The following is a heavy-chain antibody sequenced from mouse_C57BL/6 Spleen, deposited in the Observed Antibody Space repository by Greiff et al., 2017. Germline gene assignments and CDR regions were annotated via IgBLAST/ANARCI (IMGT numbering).Heavy chain of an antibody. CDR2: IYPGDGDT. Sequence: QVQLQQSGPELVKPGASVKISCKASGYAFSSSWMNWVKQRPGKGLEWIGRIYPGDGDTNYNGKFKGQATLTADNSSSTAYMQLSSLTSENSAVYCCARDYGSSYSAMDYWGQGTSVTVSA. V-gene: IGHV1-82*01. CDR1: GYAFSSSW. CDR3: ARDYGSSYSAMDY. J-gene: IGHJ4*01. D-gene: IGHD1-1*01.